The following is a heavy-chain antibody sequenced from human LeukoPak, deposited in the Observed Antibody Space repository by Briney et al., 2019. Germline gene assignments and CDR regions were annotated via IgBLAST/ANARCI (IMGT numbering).Heavy chain of an antibody. CDR3: ASTYYDFWSGRRNWFDP. CDR1: GGSISSSSYY. V-gene: IGHV4-39*01. J-gene: IGHJ5*02. Sequence: SETLSLTCTVSGGSISSSSYYWGWIRQPPGKGLEWIGSIYYSGSTYYNPSLKSRVTISVDTSKNQFSLKLSSVTAADTAVYYCASTYYDFWSGRRNWFDPLGQGTLVTVSS. D-gene: IGHD3-3*01. CDR2: IYYSGST.